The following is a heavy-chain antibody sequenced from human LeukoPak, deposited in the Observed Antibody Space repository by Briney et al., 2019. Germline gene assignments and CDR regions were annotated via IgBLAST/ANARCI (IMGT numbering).Heavy chain of an antibody. V-gene: IGHV3-30*03. CDR3: VLLPVTMVRGGAFDY. D-gene: IGHD3-10*01. Sequence: GRSLRLSCAASGFTFSSYGMHWVRQAPGKGLEWVAVISCDGSNKYYADSVKGRFTISRDNSKNTLYLQMNSLRAEDTAVYYCVLLPVTMVRGGAFDYWGQGTLVTVSS. CDR1: GFTFSSYG. J-gene: IGHJ4*02. CDR2: ISCDGSNK.